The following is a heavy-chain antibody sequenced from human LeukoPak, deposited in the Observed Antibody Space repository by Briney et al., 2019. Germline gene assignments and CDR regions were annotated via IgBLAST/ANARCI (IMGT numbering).Heavy chain of an antibody. D-gene: IGHD4-17*01. V-gene: IGHV4-39*07. CDR3: ARSATVTTGYFDY. CDR2: LYYSGST. Sequence: SETLSLTCTVSGGTISSGSYYWGWIRQPPGKGLEWIGSLYYSGSTYYNPSLKSRVTMSVDTSKNQFSLKLTSVTAAETAVYYCARSATVTTGYFDYWGQGALVTVSS. J-gene: IGHJ4*02. CDR1: GGTISSGSYY.